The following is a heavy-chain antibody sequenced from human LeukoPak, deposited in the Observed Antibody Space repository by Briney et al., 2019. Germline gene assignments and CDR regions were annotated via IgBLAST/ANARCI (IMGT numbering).Heavy chain of an antibody. CDR2: INHSGST. Sequence: SETLSLTCAVYGGSFSGYYWSWIRQPPGKGLEWIGEINHSGSTNYNPSLKSRVTISVDTSKNQFSLKLSSVTAADTAVCYCARELVHFDYWGQGTLVTVSS. D-gene: IGHD1-1*01. J-gene: IGHJ4*02. CDR1: GGSFSGYY. V-gene: IGHV4-34*01. CDR3: ARELVHFDY.